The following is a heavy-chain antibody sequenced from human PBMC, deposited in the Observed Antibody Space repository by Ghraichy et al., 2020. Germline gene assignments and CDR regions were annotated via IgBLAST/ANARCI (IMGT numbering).Heavy chain of an antibody. CDR1: GFTFSSYS. J-gene: IGHJ6*02. CDR3: AREPPDIVVVPTLVYGMDV. Sequence: GESLNISCAATGFTFSSYSMNWVRQAPGKGLEWVSSISSSSSYIYYADSVKGRFTISRDNAKNSLYLQMNSLRAEDTAVYYCAREPPDIVVVPTLVYGMDVWGQGTTVTVSS. D-gene: IGHD2-2*01. V-gene: IGHV3-21*01. CDR2: ISSSSSYI.